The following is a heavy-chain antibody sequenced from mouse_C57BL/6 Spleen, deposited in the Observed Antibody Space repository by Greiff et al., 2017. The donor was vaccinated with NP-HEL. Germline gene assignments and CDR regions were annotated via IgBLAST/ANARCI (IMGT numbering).Heavy chain of an antibody. CDR2: IYPGDGDT. CDR1: GYAFSSSW. Sequence: QVQLKESGPELVKPGASVKISCKASGYAFSSSWMNWVKQRPGKGLEWIGRIYPGDGDTNYNGKFKGKATLTADKSSSTAYMQLSSLTSEDSAVYFCARGYYDYDRGYAMDYWGQGTSVTVSS. D-gene: IGHD2-4*01. CDR3: ARGYYDYDRGYAMDY. J-gene: IGHJ4*01. V-gene: IGHV1-82*01.